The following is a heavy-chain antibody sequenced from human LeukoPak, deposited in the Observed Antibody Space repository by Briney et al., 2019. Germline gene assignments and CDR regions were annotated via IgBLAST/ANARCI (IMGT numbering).Heavy chain of an antibody. CDR3: ARVYSSSSGKNAFDI. J-gene: IGHJ3*02. V-gene: IGHV3-7*03. Sequence: PGGSLRLSCAASGFTLSKYWMSWVRRAPGKGLEWVANIKEDGNKKDYVDSVKGRFTISRDNAENSLYLQVNSLRAEDTAVYYCARVYSSSSGKNAFDIWGQGTMVTVSS. D-gene: IGHD6-6*01. CDR1: GFTLSKYW. CDR2: IKEDGNKK.